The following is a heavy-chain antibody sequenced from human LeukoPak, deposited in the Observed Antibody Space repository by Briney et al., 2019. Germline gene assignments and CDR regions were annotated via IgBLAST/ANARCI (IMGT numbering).Heavy chain of an antibody. V-gene: IGHV3-53*01. CDR2: IYSGGST. CDR1: GFTVSTNF. J-gene: IGHJ4*02. D-gene: IGHD4-11*01. Sequence: PGGSLRLSCVVSGFTVSTNFMCWVRQAPGERLEWVSVIYSGGSTYYADSVKGRFTISRDNSKNILYLQMNSLRAEDTAVYYCARTRVDTTTFDYFDYWGQGTLVTVSS. CDR3: ARTRVDTTTFDYFDY.